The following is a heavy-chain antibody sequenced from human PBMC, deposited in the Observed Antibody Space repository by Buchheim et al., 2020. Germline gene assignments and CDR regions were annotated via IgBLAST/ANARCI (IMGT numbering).Heavy chain of an antibody. CDR3: ARVVERH. Sequence: EVQLVESGGGLVQPGGSLRLSCAASGFSVSANYMTWVRQAPGKGLQWVSVIYSAGGTYYADSVKGRFTISRDNSKNTLFLQMNSLRVEDTAVYYCARVVERHWGQGTL. CDR1: GFSVSANY. CDR2: IYSAGGT. J-gene: IGHJ4*02. V-gene: IGHV3-66*01.